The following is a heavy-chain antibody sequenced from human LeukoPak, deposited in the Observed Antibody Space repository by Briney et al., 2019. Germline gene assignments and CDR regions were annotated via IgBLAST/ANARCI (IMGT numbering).Heavy chain of an antibody. V-gene: IGHV4-30-2*01. CDR1: GGSISGGGYS. CDR3: ARAGSDGYFDY. CDR2: IYHSGST. D-gene: IGHD3-10*01. J-gene: IGHJ4*02. Sequence: KPSETLSLTCAVSGGSISGGGYSWSWIRQPPGKGLEWIGYIYHSGSTYYNPSLKSRVTISLDRSKNQFSLKLSSVTAADTAVYYCARAGSDGYFDYWGQGTLVTVSS.